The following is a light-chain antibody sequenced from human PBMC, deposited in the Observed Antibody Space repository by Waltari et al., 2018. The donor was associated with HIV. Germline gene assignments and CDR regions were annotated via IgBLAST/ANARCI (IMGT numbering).Light chain of an antibody. J-gene: IGKJ5*01. CDR2: GAS. CDR1: QSVASNY. Sequence: EIVLTQSPGTLSLSPGERATLSCRASQSVASNYIAWYQQRPGQAPRFLIYGASSRATGIPDRVTGSASGADFTLTISRLEPEDFGMYYCQHYGSSPPPTFGQGTRLEMK. CDR3: QHYGSSPPPT. V-gene: IGKV3-20*01.